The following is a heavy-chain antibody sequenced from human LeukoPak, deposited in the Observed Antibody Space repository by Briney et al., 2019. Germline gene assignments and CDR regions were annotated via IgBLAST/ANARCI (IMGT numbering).Heavy chain of an antibody. V-gene: IGHV3-21*01. CDR1: GFSLSSYS. Sequence: GGSLRLSCEGSGFSLSSYSMHWVRQAPGKGLEWVSSISGTSKYIHYSDSVKGRFTISRDNSKNSFYLQMNSLTDEDTAVYYCVRGGGRGDYNERYYFDYWGQGTLVTVSS. J-gene: IGHJ4*02. D-gene: IGHD3-22*01. CDR3: VRGGGRGDYNERYYFDY. CDR2: ISGTSKYI.